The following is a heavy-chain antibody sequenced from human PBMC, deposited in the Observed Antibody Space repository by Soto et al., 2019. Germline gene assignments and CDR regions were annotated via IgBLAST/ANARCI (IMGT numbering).Heavy chain of an antibody. J-gene: IGHJ6*02. V-gene: IGHV1-18*01. CDR2: ISAYNGNT. CDR1: GYTFTSYG. CDR3: ARGCSGGSCYYYYYGMDV. Sequence: ASVKVSCKASGYTFTSYGISWVRQAPGQGXEWMGWISAYNGNTNYAQKLQGRVTMTTDTSTSTAYMELRSLRSDDTAVYYCARGCSGGSCYYYYYGMDVWGQGTTVTVSS. D-gene: IGHD2-15*01.